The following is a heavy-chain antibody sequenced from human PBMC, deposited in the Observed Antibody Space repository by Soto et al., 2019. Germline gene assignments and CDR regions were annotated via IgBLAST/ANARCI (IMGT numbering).Heavy chain of an antibody. CDR1: GFTFSDYG. V-gene: IGHV3-30*18. J-gene: IGHJ4*02. CDR2: VPYDGSKN. CDR3: AKVLSVIATVNYCVY. Sequence: QVQLVESGGGVVQPGRSLRLSCVASGFTFSDYGMHWVRQAPGKGLEWVAVVPYDGSKNYYADSVKGRFTISRDNSKNTLYLQMNSLRAEDRALSFCAKVLSVIATVNYCVYWGQGTLVAVSS. D-gene: IGHD4-17*01.